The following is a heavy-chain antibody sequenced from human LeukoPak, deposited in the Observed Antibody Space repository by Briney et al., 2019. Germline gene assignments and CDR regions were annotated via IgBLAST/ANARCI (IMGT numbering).Heavy chain of an antibody. CDR3: GKDESAGSWYWFDP. V-gene: IGHV3-9*01. CDR2: ISWNSGSI. D-gene: IGHD6-13*01. CDR1: GFTVSSNY. Sequence: PGGSLRLSCAASGFTVSSNYMTWVRQASGKGLEWLSGISWNSGSIGYADSVKGRFTISRDNAKNSLYLQMNSLRAEDTALYYCGKDESAGSWYWFDPWGQGTLVTVSS. J-gene: IGHJ5*02.